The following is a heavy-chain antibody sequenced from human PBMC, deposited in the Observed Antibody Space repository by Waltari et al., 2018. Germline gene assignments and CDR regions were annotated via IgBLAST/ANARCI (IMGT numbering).Heavy chain of an antibody. CDR2: INHRGST. J-gene: IGHJ6*02. V-gene: IGHV4-34*01. Sequence: QVQLQQWGAGLLKPSETLSLTCAVYGGSFSGYYWSWIRQPPGKGLEWIGEINHRGSTNYNPSLKSRVTISVDTSKNQFSLKLSPVTAADTAVYYCATASYSSSWYELYYYYGMDVWGQGTTVTVSS. CDR3: ATASYSSSWYELYYYYGMDV. CDR1: GGSFSGYY. D-gene: IGHD6-13*01.